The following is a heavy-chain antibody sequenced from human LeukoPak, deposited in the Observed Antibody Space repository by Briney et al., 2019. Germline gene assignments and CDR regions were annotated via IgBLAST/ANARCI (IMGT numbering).Heavy chain of an antibody. CDR3: AGYDYDILTGYYNQFDY. J-gene: IGHJ4*02. V-gene: IGHV5-51*01. D-gene: IGHD3-9*01. Sequence: GESLKISCKGSGYSFTSYWIGWVRQMPGKGLEWMGIIYPGDSDTRYSPSFQGQVTISADKSISTAYLQWSSLKASDTAMYYCAGYDYDILTGYYNQFDYWGQGTLVTVSS. CDR1: GYSFTSYW. CDR2: IYPGDSDT.